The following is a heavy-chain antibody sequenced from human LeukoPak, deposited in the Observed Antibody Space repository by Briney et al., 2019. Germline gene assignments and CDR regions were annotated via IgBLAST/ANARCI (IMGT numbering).Heavy chain of an antibody. Sequence: SETLSLTCTVSGGSISSYYWSWIRQPPGKGLEWIGYIYTSGSTNYNPSLKSRVTISVDTSKIQFSQKLSSVTAADTAVYYCARVRNPPPVDYWGQGTLVTVSS. CDR3: ARVRNPPPVDY. J-gene: IGHJ4*02. D-gene: IGHD1-14*01. CDR1: GGSISSYY. CDR2: IYTSGST. V-gene: IGHV4-4*09.